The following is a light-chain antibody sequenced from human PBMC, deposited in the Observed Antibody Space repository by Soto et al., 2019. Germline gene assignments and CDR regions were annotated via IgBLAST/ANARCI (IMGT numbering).Light chain of an antibody. J-gene: IGLJ2*01. V-gene: IGLV2-14*01. CDR2: EVT. CDR1: SSDVGGYNF. Sequence: QSALTQPASVSGSPGQSITISCTGTSSDVGGYNFVSWYQQYPGKAPKLIIYEVTDRPSGVSHRFSGSKSGSTASLTISGLQAEDEADYYCSSYTRRNTLAFGGGTKLTVL. CDR3: SSYTRRNTLA.